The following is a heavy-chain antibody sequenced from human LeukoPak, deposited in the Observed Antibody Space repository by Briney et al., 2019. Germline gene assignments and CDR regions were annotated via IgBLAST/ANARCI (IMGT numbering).Heavy chain of an antibody. CDR1: GYTFTSYG. CDR3: ARDGDYYDSSGYFDY. V-gene: IGHV1-18*01. CDR2: ISAYNGNT. J-gene: IGHJ4*02. D-gene: IGHD3-22*01. Sequence: ASVKVSCKASGYTFTSYGISWVRQAPGQGLEWMGWISAYNGNTNYAQKLQGRVTMTTDTSTSTAYMELRSLRSDDTAVYYCARDGDYYDSSGYFDYWGQGTLVTVSS.